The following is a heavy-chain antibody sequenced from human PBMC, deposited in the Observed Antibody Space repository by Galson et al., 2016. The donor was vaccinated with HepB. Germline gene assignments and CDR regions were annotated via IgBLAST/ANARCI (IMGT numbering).Heavy chain of an antibody. CDR2: IIPILGIA. D-gene: IGHD2-2*01. Sequence: WVRQAPGQGLEWMGRIIPILGIANYAQKFQGRVTITADKSTSTAYMELSSLRSEDTAVYYCARGGVPAAGGWFDPWGQGTLVTVSS. J-gene: IGHJ5*02. V-gene: IGHV1-69*04. CDR3: ARGGVPAAGGWFDP.